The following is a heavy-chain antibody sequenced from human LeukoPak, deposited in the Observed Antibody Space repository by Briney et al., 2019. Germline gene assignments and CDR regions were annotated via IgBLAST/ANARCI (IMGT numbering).Heavy chain of an antibody. CDR2: ISSSGSTI. J-gene: IGHJ4*02. D-gene: IGHD6-13*01. Sequence: GGSLRLSCAASGFTFSSYEMNWVRQAPGKGLEWVSYISSSGSTIYYADSVKGRFTISRDNAKNSLYLQMNSLGAEDTAVYYCARSAAAGTFPDYWGQGTLVTVSS. CDR1: GFTFSSYE. CDR3: ARSAAAGTFPDY. V-gene: IGHV3-48*03.